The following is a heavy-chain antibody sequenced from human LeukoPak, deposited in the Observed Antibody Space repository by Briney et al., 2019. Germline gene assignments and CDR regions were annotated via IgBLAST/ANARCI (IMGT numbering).Heavy chain of an antibody. CDR3: AKDIGVAINWFDP. D-gene: IGHD2-21*01. CDR1: GFTFSSYS. CDR2: IYSGGST. J-gene: IGHJ5*02. V-gene: IGHV3-NL1*01. Sequence: GGSLRLSCAASGFTFSSYSMNWVRQAPGKGLEWVSVIYSGGSTYYADSVKGRFTISRDNSKNTLYLQMNSLRAEDTAVYYCAKDIGVAINWFDPWGQGTLVTVSS.